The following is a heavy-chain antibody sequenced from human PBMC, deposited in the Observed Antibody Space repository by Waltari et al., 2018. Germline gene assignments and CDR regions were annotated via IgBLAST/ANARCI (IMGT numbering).Heavy chain of an antibody. Sequence: QVQLQESGPGLVKPSQTLSLTCTVSGGSISSGSYYWSWIRQPAGKGLEWIGYIYTSGSTNYNPSLKSRVTISVDTSISTAYMELSRLRSDDTAVYYCARDSSSWMNWFDPWGQGTLVTVSS. CDR1: GGSISSGSYY. D-gene: IGHD6-13*01. CDR2: IYTSGST. V-gene: IGHV4-61*09. CDR3: ARDSSSWMNWFDP. J-gene: IGHJ5*02.